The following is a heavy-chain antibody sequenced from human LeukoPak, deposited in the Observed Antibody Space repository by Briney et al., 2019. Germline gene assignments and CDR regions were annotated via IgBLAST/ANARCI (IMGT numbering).Heavy chain of an antibody. Sequence: SQTLSLTCTVSGGSISSGGYYWSWIRQHPGKGLEWIGYIYYSGTTSYNPSLKRRVTISVDTSKKQFSLKLTSVTAADTAVYYCASLTPSLRYLDYWGQGTLVTVSS. CDR2: IYYSGTT. J-gene: IGHJ4*02. D-gene: IGHD4-17*01. CDR3: ASLTPSLRYLDY. V-gene: IGHV4-31*03. CDR1: GGSISSGGYY.